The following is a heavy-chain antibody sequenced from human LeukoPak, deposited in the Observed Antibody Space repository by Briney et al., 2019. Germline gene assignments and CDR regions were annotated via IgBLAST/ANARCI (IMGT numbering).Heavy chain of an antibody. CDR1: GYSISSGYY. CDR3: ARDSRTGYSSSSQAFDI. V-gene: IGHV4-38-2*02. CDR2: IYHSGST. D-gene: IGHD6-13*01. J-gene: IGHJ3*02. Sequence: MASETLSLTCPVSGYSISSGYYWGWIRQPPGKGLEWIGSIYHSGSTYYNPSLKSRVTISVDTSKNQFSLKLSSVTAADTAVYYCARDSRTGYSSSSQAFDIWGQGTMVTVSS.